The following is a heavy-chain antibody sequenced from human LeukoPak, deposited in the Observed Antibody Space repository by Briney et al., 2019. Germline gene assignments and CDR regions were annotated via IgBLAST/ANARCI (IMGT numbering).Heavy chain of an antibody. CDR1: GFTFSDNL. V-gene: IGHV3-7*03. J-gene: IGHJ4*02. D-gene: IGHD2-2*01. CDR3: TRGGYSTSWYWIY. CDR2: IKQDGSEK. Sequence: TGGSLGLSCAASGFTFSDNLMTWVRQAPGKGLEWVATIKQDGSEKYYADSVRGRFTISRVNAENSLYLQMNSLRAEDTAVYHCTRGGYSTSWYWIYWGQGPLVTVSS.